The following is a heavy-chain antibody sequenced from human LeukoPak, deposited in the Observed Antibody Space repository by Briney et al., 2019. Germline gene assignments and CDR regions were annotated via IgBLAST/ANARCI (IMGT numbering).Heavy chain of an antibody. J-gene: IGHJ4*02. CDR1: GGSISSYY. CDR3: ARVGYDSSGYNRYDY. V-gene: IGHV4-59*01. CDR2: IYYSGST. D-gene: IGHD3-22*01. Sequence: SETLSLTCTVSGGSISSYYWSWIRQPPGKGLEWIGYIYYSGSTNYNPSLKSRVTISVDTSKNPFSLKLSSVTAADTAVYYCARVGYDSSGYNRYDYWGQGTLVTVSS.